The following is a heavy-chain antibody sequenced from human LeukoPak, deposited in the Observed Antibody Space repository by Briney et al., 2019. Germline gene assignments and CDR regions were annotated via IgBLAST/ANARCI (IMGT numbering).Heavy chain of an antibody. CDR3: ARDRGNYDFWSGHLY. J-gene: IGHJ4*02. D-gene: IGHD3-3*01. CDR1: GGTFSSYA. V-gene: IGHV1-69*05. Sequence: GASVKVSCEASGGTFSSYAISWVRQAPGQGLEWMGRIIPIFGTANYAQKFQGRVTITTDESTSTAYMELSSLRSEDTAVYYCARDRGNYDFWSGHLYWGQGTLVTVSS. CDR2: IIPIFGTA.